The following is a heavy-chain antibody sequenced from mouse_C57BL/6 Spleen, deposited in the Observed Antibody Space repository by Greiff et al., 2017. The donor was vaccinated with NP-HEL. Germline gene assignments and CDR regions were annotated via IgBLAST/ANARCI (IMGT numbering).Heavy chain of an antibody. D-gene: IGHD4-1*01. V-gene: IGHV7-3*01. Sequence: DVMLVESGGGLVQPGGSLSLSCAASGFTFTDYYMSWVRQPPGKALEWLGFIRNKANGYTTEYSASVKGRFTISRDNSQSILYLQMNALRAEDSATYYCASYNWDAMDYWGQGTSVTVSS. CDR1: GFTFTDYY. CDR2: IRNKANGYTT. J-gene: IGHJ4*01. CDR3: ASYNWDAMDY.